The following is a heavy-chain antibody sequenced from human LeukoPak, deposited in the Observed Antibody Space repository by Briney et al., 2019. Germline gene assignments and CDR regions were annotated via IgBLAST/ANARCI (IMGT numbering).Heavy chain of an antibody. J-gene: IGHJ4*02. CDR3: ARDTITGTTALFDY. D-gene: IGHD1-7*01. CDR2: ISSSSSYI. CDR1: GFTFSSYS. Sequence: PGGSLRLSCAASGFTFSSYSMNWVRQAPGKGPEWVSSISSSSSYIYYADSVKGRFTISRDNAKNSLYLQMNSLRAEDTAVYYCARDTITGTTALFDYWGQGTLVTVSS. V-gene: IGHV3-21*01.